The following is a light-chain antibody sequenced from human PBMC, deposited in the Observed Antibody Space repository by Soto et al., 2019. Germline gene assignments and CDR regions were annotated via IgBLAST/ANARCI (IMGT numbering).Light chain of an antibody. CDR1: TGAVTSGHY. V-gene: IGLV7-43*01. CDR2: GTS. J-gene: IGLJ1*01. Sequence: QAVVTQEPSLTVSPGGTVTLTCASSTGAVTSGHYPNWFQQKPGQTPRALIYGTSNKHSWTPARFSSSLLGGKAALTMSSVQPEDEAEYYCLLYYGGVRVFGTGTKLTVL. CDR3: LLYYGGVRV.